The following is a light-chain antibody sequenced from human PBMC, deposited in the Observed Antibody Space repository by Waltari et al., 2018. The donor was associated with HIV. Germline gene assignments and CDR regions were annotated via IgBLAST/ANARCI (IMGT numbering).Light chain of an antibody. CDR3: ETWDSNTRV. J-gene: IGLJ3*02. CDR1: SGHSSYI. CDR2: VEGSGRY. Sequence: QPVVTQSSSASASLGSSAELTCTLSSGHSSYIIAWHQQQPGKAPRYLMKVEGSGRYNKGSGIPERFSGSSSGADRYLTISNVQSDDEADYYCETWDSNTRVFGGGTKLTVL. V-gene: IGLV4-60*03.